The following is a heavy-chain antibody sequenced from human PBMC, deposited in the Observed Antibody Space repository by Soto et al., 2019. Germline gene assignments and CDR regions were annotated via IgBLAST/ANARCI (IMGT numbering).Heavy chain of an antibody. Sequence: QVQLVESGGGVVQPGRSLRLSCAASGFTFSHYGIHWVRLAPGKGLEWLAVISYDGSNKHYADSVKGRFTVPRDNSKNTLYLQMNSLRAEDTAVYFCARYSGKYQGPIDYWGQGTLVTVSS. V-gene: IGHV3-30*03. CDR1: GFTFSHYG. CDR2: ISYDGSNK. CDR3: ARYSGKYQGPIDY. D-gene: IGHD1-26*01. J-gene: IGHJ4*02.